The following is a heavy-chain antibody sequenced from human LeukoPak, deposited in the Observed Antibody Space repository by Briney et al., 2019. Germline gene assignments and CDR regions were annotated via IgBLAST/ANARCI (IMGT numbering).Heavy chain of an antibody. CDR2: ISGSGGST. J-gene: IGHJ4*02. D-gene: IGHD3-9*01. CDR1: GFTFSSYA. Sequence: QPGGSLRLSCAASGFTFSSYAMSWVRQAPGKGLEWVSAISGSGGSTYYADSVKGRFTISRDNSKNTLYLQMNSLRAEDTAVYYCAKGGYDILTGYTPFDYWDQGTLVTVSS. V-gene: IGHV3-23*01. CDR3: AKGGYDILTGYTPFDY.